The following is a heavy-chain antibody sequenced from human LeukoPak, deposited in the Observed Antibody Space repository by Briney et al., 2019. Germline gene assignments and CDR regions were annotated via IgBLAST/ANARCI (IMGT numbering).Heavy chain of an antibody. Sequence: PGGSLRLSCAASGFTFSSYWRHGLRQAPGKGLVWVSRTNSDGSSTSYADSVKGRFTTSRDNAKNTLYLHMSSLRAEATAVYYCAIDRYSSGWYTFDYWGPGTLVTVSS. CDR2: TNSDGSST. CDR1: GFTFSSYW. J-gene: IGHJ4*02. D-gene: IGHD6-19*01. V-gene: IGHV3-74*01. CDR3: AIDRYSSGWYTFDY.